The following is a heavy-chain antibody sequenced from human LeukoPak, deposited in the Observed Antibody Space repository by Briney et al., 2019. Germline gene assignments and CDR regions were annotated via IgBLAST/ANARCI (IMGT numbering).Heavy chain of an antibody. CDR2: ISAYNGNT. CDR3: ARDLGYCSSTSCPKVDAFDI. D-gene: IGHD2-2*01. CDR1: GYTFTSYG. J-gene: IGHJ3*02. V-gene: IGHV1-18*01. Sequence: ASVKVSCKASGYTFTSYGISWVRQASGQGLEWMGWISAYNGNTNYAQKLQGRVTMTTDTSTSTAYMELRSLRSDDTAVYYCARDLGYCSSTSCPKVDAFDIWGQGTMVTVSS.